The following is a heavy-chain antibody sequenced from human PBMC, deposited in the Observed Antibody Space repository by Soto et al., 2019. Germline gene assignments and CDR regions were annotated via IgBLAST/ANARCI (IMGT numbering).Heavy chain of an antibody. V-gene: IGHV4-34*01. CDR3: ARAFKGIIENTGWPKPYYYGLDV. Sequence: QVQLQQWGAGLLKPSETLSLTCGVSGASLSGVYWTWIRQTPGRGLEWSGEINHSGSADSNPALGDRVTISVETSKKQFSLSLTSVTAADTGRYDCARAFKGIIENTGWPKPYYYGLDVWAQGTAVIVSS. CDR1: GASLSGVY. D-gene: IGHD6-19*01. CDR2: INHSGSA. J-gene: IGHJ6*02.